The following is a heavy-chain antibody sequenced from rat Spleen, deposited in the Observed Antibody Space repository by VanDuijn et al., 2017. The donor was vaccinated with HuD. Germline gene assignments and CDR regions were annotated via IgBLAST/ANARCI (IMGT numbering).Heavy chain of an antibody. V-gene: IGHV2-1*01. J-gene: IGHJ3*01. CDR1: GFSLSSYG. Sequence: QVQLKESGPGLVQPSQTLSLTCTVSGFSLSSYGVIWVRQPPGKGLEWMGRVQNGGNTDYNSAIKSRLSISRDTSKSQVFLKMNSLQTDDTAIYFWTRSYGGYTQHWFAYWGQGTLVTVSS. D-gene: IGHD1-11*01. CDR2: VQNGGNT. CDR3: TRSYGGYTQHWFAY.